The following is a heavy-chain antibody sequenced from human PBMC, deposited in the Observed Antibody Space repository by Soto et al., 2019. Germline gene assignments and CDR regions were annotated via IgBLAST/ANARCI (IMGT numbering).Heavy chain of an antibody. V-gene: IGHV1-8*01. CDR2: MNPNSGNT. Sequence: QVQLVQSGAEVKKPGASVKVSCKASGYTFTSYDINWVRQATGQGLEWMGWMNPNSGNTDYAQKFQGRVTMTRNTSISTAYMELSSLRSEDTAVYYCARERSAAGAGWFDPWGKGTLVTVSS. D-gene: IGHD6-13*01. CDR3: ARERSAAGAGWFDP. CDR1: GYTFTSYD. J-gene: IGHJ5*02.